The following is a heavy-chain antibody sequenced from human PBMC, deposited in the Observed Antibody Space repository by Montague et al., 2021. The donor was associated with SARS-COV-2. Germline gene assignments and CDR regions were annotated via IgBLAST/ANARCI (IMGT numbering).Heavy chain of an antibody. V-gene: IGHV4-34*01. Sequence: SETLSLTCAVYGGSFSGYYWSWIRQPPGKGLEWIGEINHSGSTNXNPSLKSQVTISVDTSKNQFSLELSSVTAADTAVYYCTREGYQVLWSDYYYYGMDVWGQGTTVTVSS. D-gene: IGHD2-2*01. CDR3: TREGYQVLWSDYYYYGMDV. CDR1: GGSFSGYY. J-gene: IGHJ6*02. CDR2: INHSGST.